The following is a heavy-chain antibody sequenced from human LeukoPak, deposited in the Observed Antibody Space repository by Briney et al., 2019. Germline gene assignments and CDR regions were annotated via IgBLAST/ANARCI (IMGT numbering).Heavy chain of an antibody. V-gene: IGHV3-30*18. Sequence: GGSLRLSCAASGFTFSSYGMHWVRQAPGKGLEWVAVISYDGSNKYYADSVKGRSTISRDNSKNTLYLQMNSLRAEDTAVYYCAKDEAAAIDYWGQGTLVTVSS. CDR1: GFTFSSYG. J-gene: IGHJ4*02. D-gene: IGHD2-2*01. CDR3: AKDEAAAIDY. CDR2: ISYDGSNK.